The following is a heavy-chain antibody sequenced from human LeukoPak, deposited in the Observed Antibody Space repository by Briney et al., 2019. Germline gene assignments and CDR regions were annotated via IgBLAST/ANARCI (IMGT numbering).Heavy chain of an antibody. J-gene: IGHJ4*02. Sequence: GGSLRLSCAASGFTFSSYAMSWVRQAPGKGLEWVSSTSGSATRTYYADSVKGRFTISRDNSKNTLYLQVSSLRAEDTAVYYCAKTNGYYSDWGQGTLVTVSS. CDR2: TSGSATRT. V-gene: IGHV3-23*01. CDR3: AKTNGYYSD. CDR1: GFTFSSYA. D-gene: IGHD3-22*01.